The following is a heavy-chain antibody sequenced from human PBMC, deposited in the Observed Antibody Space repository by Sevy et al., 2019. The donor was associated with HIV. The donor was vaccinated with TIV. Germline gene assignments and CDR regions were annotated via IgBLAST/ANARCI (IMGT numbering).Heavy chain of an antibody. V-gene: IGHV3-23*01. J-gene: IGHJ4*02. Sequence: GGSLRLSCAASGFTFSSFAMGWVRQAPGKGLDWISVISGTGDHTYYADSVKGRFTISRDNSKNTLFPQMNSLRAEDTAIFYCAKKMGGGSGMAFLVDYWGQGTLVTVSS. CDR1: GFTFSSFA. CDR3: AKKMGGGSGMAFLVDY. D-gene: IGHD2-8*01. CDR2: ISGTGDHT.